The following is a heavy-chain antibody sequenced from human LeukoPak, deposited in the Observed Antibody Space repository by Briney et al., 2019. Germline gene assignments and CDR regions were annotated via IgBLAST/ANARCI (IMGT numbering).Heavy chain of an antibody. D-gene: IGHD3-22*01. Sequence: PGGSLRLSCAASGFTFSSYWMSWVRQAPGKGLEWVANIKQDGSEKYYVDSVKGRFTISRDNAKNSLYLQMNGLRAEDTAVYYCARDRSSGYYQMEYYFDYWGQGTLVTVSS. J-gene: IGHJ4*02. V-gene: IGHV3-7*01. CDR3: ARDRSSGYYQMEYYFDY. CDR2: IKQDGSEK. CDR1: GFTFSSYW.